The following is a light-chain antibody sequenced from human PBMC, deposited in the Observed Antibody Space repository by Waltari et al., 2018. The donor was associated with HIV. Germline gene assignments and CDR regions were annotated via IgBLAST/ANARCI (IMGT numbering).Light chain of an antibody. CDR1: NIGSKG. V-gene: IGLV3-21*02. Sequence: SYVLTQPPSVSVAPGQTARITCGGDNIGSKGVHWYQKKPSQAPVLVVYDDSDRPSGIPERFSGASSWNTATLTISRVEAGDEADFYCQVWDSSTDLRVFGGGTKRTVL. CDR2: DDS. J-gene: IGLJ2*01. CDR3: QVWDSSTDLRV.